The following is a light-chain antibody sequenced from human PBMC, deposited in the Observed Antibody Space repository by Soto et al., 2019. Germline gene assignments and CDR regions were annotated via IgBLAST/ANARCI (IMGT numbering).Light chain of an antibody. CDR3: QQYNNWPRT. V-gene: IGKV3-15*01. Sequence: EIVLTQSPGTLSLSPVERATLSFRASQSVSSYYLAWYQQKPGQAPRLLIYGASTRATGIPARFSGSGSGTEFTLTISSLQSEDFAVYYCQQYNNWPRTFGQGTKVDIK. CDR1: QSVSSY. CDR2: GAS. J-gene: IGKJ1*01.